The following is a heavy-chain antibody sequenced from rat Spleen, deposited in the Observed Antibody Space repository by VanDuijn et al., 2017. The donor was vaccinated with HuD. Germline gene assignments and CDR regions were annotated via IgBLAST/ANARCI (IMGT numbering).Heavy chain of an antibody. J-gene: IGHJ2*01. CDR2: ISYSGST. Sequence: EVQLQESGPGLVKPSQSLSLTCSVTGYSITSNYWGWIRKFPGNKMEWIGHISYSGSTSYNPSLKSRISITRDTSKNQFFLQFNSVTTEDTATYYCARSALMYTTDPSDYWGQGVMVTVSS. CDR1: GYSITSNY. CDR3: ARSALMYTTDPSDY. V-gene: IGHV3-1*01. D-gene: IGHD1-6*01.